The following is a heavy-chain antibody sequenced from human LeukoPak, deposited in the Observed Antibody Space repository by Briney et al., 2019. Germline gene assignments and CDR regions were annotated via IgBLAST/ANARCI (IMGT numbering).Heavy chain of an antibody. CDR1: GYTFTSYG. CDR2: ISAYNGNT. J-gene: IGHJ5*02. Sequence: ASVKVSCKASGYTFTSYGISWVRQAPGQGLEWMGWISAYNGNTNYAQKLQGRVTMTTDTSTSTAYMELRSLRSDDTAVYYCARARTWGVDTSKEPFDPWGQGTLVTVSS. D-gene: IGHD5-18*01. CDR3: ARARTWGVDTSKEPFDP. V-gene: IGHV1-18*01.